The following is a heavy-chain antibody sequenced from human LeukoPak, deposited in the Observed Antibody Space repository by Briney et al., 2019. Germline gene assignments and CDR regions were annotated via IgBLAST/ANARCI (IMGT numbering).Heavy chain of an antibody. D-gene: IGHD4-23*01. Sequence: SETLSLTCTVSGGSVSSGSYYWSWIRQPPGKGLEWIGYIYYSGSTNYNPSLKSRVTISVDTSKNQFSLKLSSVTAADTAVYYCARSPDTVVTHLDYWGQGTLVTVSS. CDR1: GGSVSSGSYY. CDR3: ARSPDTVVTHLDY. CDR2: IYYSGST. V-gene: IGHV4-61*01. J-gene: IGHJ4*02.